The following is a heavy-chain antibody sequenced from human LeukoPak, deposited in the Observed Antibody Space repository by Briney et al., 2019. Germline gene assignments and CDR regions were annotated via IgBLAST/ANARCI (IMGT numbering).Heavy chain of an antibody. J-gene: IGHJ4*02. D-gene: IGHD1-26*01. CDR1: GGYISSYY. CDR2: MYYSGST. Sequence: SETLSLTCTVSGGYISSYYWSWIRQPPGKGLEWIEYMYYSGSTNYNPSLKSRVTISVDTSKNQFSLKLSSVTAADTAVYYCASLYSGSYDTGSFDYFNYWGQGTLVTVSS. V-gene: IGHV4-59*01. CDR3: ASLYSGSYDTGSFDYFNY.